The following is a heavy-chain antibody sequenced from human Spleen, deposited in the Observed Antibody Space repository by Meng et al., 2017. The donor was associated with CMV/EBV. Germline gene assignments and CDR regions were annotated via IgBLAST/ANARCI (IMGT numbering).Heavy chain of an antibody. CDR3: AKSLDFYYYYGMDV. CDR1: GFTFDDYA. D-gene: IGHD3-3*01. V-gene: IGHV3-9*01. J-gene: IGHJ6*02. CDR2: ISWNSGTI. Sequence: GVSLRLSCAASGFTFDDYAMHWVRQAPGKGLEWVSGISWNSGTIGYADSLKGRFTISRDNAKNSLYLQMNSLRAEDTALYYCAKSLDFYYYYGMDVWGQGTTVTVSS.